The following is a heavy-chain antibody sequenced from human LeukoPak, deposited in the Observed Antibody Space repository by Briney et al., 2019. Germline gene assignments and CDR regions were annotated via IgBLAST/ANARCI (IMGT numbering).Heavy chain of an antibody. CDR2: INPNSGGT. CDR3: ARGSYTASHRRVYYFDY. CDR1: GYTFTGYY. J-gene: IGHJ4*02. Sequence: ASVKVSCKASGYTFTGYYMHWVRQAPGQGLEWMGWINPNSGGTNYAQKFQGRVTMTRDTSISTAYMELCRLRSDDTAVYYCARGSYTASHRRVYYFDYWGQGTLVTVSS. D-gene: IGHD5-18*01. V-gene: IGHV1-2*02.